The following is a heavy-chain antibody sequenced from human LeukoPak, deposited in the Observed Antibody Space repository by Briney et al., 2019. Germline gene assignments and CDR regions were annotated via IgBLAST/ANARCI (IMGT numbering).Heavy chain of an antibody. CDR1: GGSFSGYY. V-gene: IGHV4-34*01. CDR3: ARSAAGGMEDY. CDR2: INHSGST. Sequence: SETLSLTCAVYGGSFSGYYWSWIRQPPGKGLEWIGEINHSGSTNYNPSLKSRVTISVDTSKNQFSLKLSSVTAADTAVYYCARSAAGGMEDYWGQGTLVTVSS. D-gene: IGHD6-13*01. J-gene: IGHJ4*02.